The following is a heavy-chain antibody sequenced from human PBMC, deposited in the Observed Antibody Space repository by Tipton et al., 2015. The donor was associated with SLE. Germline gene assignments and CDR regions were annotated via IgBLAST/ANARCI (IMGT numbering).Heavy chain of an antibody. J-gene: IGHJ6*03. Sequence: TLSLTCTVCGGSISSYYWSWIRQPPGKGLEWIGYIYYSGSTNYNPSLKSRVTISVDTSKNQFSLKLSSVTAADTAIYYCARYQKNYDFWSTDYYYYMDVWGKGTTVTVSS. CDR2: IYYSGST. V-gene: IGHV4-59*01. D-gene: IGHD3-3*01. CDR1: GGSISSYY. CDR3: ARYQKNYDFWSTDYYYYMDV.